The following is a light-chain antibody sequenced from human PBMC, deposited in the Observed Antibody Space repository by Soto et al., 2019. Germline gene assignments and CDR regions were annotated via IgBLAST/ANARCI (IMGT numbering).Light chain of an antibody. CDR3: QQYNSYPWT. CDR1: QSISSW. J-gene: IGKJ1*01. Sequence: EIQMTQSPSTLSASVGDRVSLTCRASQSISSWLAWYQQKPGKAPKLLIYDASSLESVIPSRFSGSGSGTEFTLTITSLQPDDFATYYCQQYNSYPWTFGQGTKVDIK. V-gene: IGKV1-5*01. CDR2: DAS.